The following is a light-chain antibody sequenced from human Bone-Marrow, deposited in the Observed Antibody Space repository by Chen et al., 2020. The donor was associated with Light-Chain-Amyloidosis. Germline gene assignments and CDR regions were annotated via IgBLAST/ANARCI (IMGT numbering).Light chain of an antibody. CDR3: QHFNSYRFT. Sequence: AIQLTQSPSSLSASVGDRVTLTCRASQGISRALAWYQQKSGKSPKLLISDASNLESGVPSRFSGSGSGTDFSLTISSLQPEDFATYYCQHFNSYRFTFGPGTKVDLK. CDR1: QGISRA. CDR2: DAS. V-gene: IGKV1-13*02. J-gene: IGKJ3*01.